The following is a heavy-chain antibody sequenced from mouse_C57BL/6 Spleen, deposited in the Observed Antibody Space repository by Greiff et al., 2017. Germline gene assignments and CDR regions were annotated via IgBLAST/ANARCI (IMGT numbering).Heavy chain of an antibody. CDR2: IDPANGNT. CDR3: AEGGNSWFAY. D-gene: IGHD2-1*01. Sequence: VQLKQSVAELVRPGASVKLSCTASGFNIKNTSMHWVKQRPEQGLEWIGRIDPANGNTKYAPKFQGKDTITADTSSNTAYLQLSSLTSEDTAIYYCAEGGNSWFAYWGQGTLVTVSA. J-gene: IGHJ3*01. CDR1: GFNIKNTS. V-gene: IGHV14-3*01.